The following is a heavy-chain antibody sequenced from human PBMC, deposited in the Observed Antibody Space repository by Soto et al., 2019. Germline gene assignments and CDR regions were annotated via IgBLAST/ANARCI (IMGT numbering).Heavy chain of an antibody. J-gene: IGHJ6*02. CDR1: GYSFTSYW. Sequence: ESLKISCKGSGYSFTSYWIGWVRQMPGKGLEWMGIIYPGESDTRYSPSFQGQVTISADKSISTAYLQWSSLKASDTAMYYCARHKDFWTGYPYYYYSMDVWGQGTTVTVSS. CDR3: ARHKDFWTGYPYYYYSMDV. V-gene: IGHV5-51*01. D-gene: IGHD3-3*01. CDR2: IYPGESDT.